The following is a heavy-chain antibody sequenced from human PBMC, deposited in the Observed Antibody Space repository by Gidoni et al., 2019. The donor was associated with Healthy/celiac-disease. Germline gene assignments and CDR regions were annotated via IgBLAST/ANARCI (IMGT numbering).Heavy chain of an antibody. J-gene: IGHJ3*02. D-gene: IGHD3-22*01. CDR2: IK. V-gene: IGHV3-15*01. CDR1: GFTFSNAW. CDR3: TTATVYYDSSGYGIFDAFDI. Sequence: AASGFTFSNAWMSWVRQAPGKGLEWVGRIKSISRDDSKNTLYLQMNSLKTEDIAVYYCTTATVYYDSSGYGIFDAFDIWVQGTMVTVSS.